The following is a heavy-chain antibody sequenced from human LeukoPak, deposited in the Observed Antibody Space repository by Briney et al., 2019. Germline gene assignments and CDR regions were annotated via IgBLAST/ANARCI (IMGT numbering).Heavy chain of an antibody. V-gene: IGHV3-21*01. Sequence: PGGSLRLSCAASGFTFSSYSMNWVRQAPGKGLEWVSSISSSSSYIYYADSVKGRFTISRDNSKNTLYLQMNSLRAEDTAVYYCAKPIAAAAKGYFQHWGQGTLVTVSS. CDR3: AKPIAAAAKGYFQH. J-gene: IGHJ1*01. CDR1: GFTFSSYS. CDR2: ISSSSSYI. D-gene: IGHD6-13*01.